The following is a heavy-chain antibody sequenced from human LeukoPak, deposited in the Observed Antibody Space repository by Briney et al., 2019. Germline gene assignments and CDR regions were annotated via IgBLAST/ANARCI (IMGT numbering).Heavy chain of an antibody. CDR3: ARRYYYDGSGYYSY. D-gene: IGHD3-22*01. J-gene: IGHJ4*02. CDR1: GDAVSSSSYY. V-gene: IGHV4-39*01. Sequence: PSETLSLTCTVSGDAVSSSSYYWGWIRQPPGKRLEWIGNIYYSGSTYYNPSLKSRVTISVDTSKNQFSLKLSSVTAADTAVYYCARRYYYDGSGYYSYWGQGTLVTVSS. CDR2: IYYSGST.